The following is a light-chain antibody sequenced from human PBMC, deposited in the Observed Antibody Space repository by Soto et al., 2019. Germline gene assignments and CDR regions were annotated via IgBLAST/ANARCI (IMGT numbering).Light chain of an antibody. J-gene: IGLJ1*01. CDR1: ISNIGAGYD. Sequence: QSLLKLPTSVSGAPGQRVNISCTGSISNIGAGYDVHWYQQFPGTAPKLLIYGNSNRPSGVPDRFSGSKSGTSASLAITGLQAEDEADYYRQSYDSSLSGVFGSGTKVTVL. CDR2: GNS. V-gene: IGLV1-40*01. CDR3: QSYDSSLSGV.